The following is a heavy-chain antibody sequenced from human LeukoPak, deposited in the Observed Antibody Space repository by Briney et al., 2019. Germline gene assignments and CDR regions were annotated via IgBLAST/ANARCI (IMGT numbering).Heavy chain of an antibody. V-gene: IGHV4-34*01. J-gene: IGHJ4*02. D-gene: IGHD4-11*01. CDR3: ASREVGDYSNHGDVY. CDR2: INHSGST. CDR1: GGSFSGYY. Sequence: SETLSLTCAVYGGSFSGYYWSWIRRPPGKGLEWIGEINHSGSTNYNPSLKSRVTISVDTSKNQFSLKLSSVTAADTAVYYCASREVGDYSNHGDVYWGQGTLVTVSS.